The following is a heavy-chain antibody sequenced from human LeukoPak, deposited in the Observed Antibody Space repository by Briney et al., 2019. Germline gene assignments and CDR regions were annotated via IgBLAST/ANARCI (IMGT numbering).Heavy chain of an antibody. V-gene: IGHV1-18*01. CDR3: ARDRIAAAVLDY. Sequence: GASVKVSCKTSGYSFTDYAITWVRQVRGQGLQWVGWISASNGNTDYAQSFRGRVTMTTDTSTNTAHMELRSLTSDDTAVYFCARDRIAAAVLDYWGQGTLVTVSS. D-gene: IGHD6-13*01. CDR2: ISASNGNT. J-gene: IGHJ4*02. CDR1: GYSFTDYA.